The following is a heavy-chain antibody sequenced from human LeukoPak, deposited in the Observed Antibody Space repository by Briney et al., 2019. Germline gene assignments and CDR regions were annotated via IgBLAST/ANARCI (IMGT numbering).Heavy chain of an antibody. CDR3: AKGQPYSDFWSGSSCYMDV. CDR1: GFTFSTYG. V-gene: IGHV3-30*02. J-gene: IGHJ6*03. D-gene: IGHD3-3*01. CDR2: IRYDGSNT. Sequence: GGSLRLSCAASGFTFSTYGIHWVRQAPGKGLEWVALIRYDGSNTYYADSVRGRFTVSRDNSKSTLYLQMNSLRLEDTAVYYCAKGQPYSDFWSGSSCYMDVWGKGTTVTVFS.